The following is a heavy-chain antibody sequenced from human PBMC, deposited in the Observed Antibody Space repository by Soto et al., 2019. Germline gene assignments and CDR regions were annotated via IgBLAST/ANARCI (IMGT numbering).Heavy chain of an antibody. CDR3: AGGGTPIDY. J-gene: IGHJ4*02. V-gene: IGHV1-18*01. CDR2: ISAYNGNT. D-gene: IGHD3-16*01. Sequence: QVQLVQSGAEVKKPGASVKVSCKASGYTFTNFGISWVRQAPGQGLEWMGWISAYNGNTNYAQNFQGRVTMTTDTSKSTGYMELRSLRSDDTAVYYCAGGGTPIDYWGQGTLVTVSS. CDR1: GYTFTNFG.